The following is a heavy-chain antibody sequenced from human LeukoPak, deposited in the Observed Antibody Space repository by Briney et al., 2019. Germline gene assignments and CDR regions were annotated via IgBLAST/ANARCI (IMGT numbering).Heavy chain of an antibody. D-gene: IGHD2-2*01. V-gene: IGHV1-18*01. CDR1: GYTFTSYG. J-gene: IGHJ6*02. CDR2: ISAYNGNT. CDR3: ARDHCSSTSCYLYYGMDV. Sequence: GASVKVSCKASGYTFTSYGISWVRQAPGQGLEWMGWISAYNGNTNYAQKLQGRVTMTTGTSTSTAYMELRSLRSDDTAVYYCARDHCSSTSCYLYYGMDVWGQGTTVTVSS.